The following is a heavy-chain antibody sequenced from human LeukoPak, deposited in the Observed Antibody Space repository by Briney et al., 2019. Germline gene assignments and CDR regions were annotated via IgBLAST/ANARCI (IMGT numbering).Heavy chain of an antibody. CDR3: ARVSNAYYYYYMDV. V-gene: IGHV3-48*01. J-gene: IGHJ6*03. Sequence: PGGSLRLSCAASGFTFNIYNMNWVRQAPGKGLEWVSYISSSSGTIYYTDSVKGPFTISRDKAKNSLYLQMNSLRAEDTAVYYCARVSNAYYYYYMDVWGQGTTVTVSS. CDR1: GFTFNIYN. CDR2: ISSSSGTI.